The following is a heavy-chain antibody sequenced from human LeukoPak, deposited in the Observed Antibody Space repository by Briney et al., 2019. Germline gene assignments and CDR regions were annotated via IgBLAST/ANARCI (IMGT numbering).Heavy chain of an antibody. D-gene: IGHD6-19*01. V-gene: IGHV1-69*01. CDR1: GGTFSSYA. CDR3: ASPVGIEVAGTGGAFDI. J-gene: IGHJ3*02. CDR2: IITTFGTA. Sequence: SVKVSCKASGGTFSSYAISWVRQAPGQGLEWMGGIITTFGTANNAQKFQGRVTITADESTSTAYMELSSLRSEDTAVYYCASPVGIEVAGTGGAFDIWGQGTMVTVSS.